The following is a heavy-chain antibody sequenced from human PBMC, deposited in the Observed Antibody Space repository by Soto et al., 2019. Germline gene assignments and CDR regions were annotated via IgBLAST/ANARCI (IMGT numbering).Heavy chain of an antibody. J-gene: IGHJ3*02. D-gene: IGHD1-26*01. CDR2: VSDDGGTK. V-gene: IGHV3-30*03. CDR1: GFTFSSYG. CDR3: AREFQWELHAFDI. Sequence: LSLTCNVSGFTFSSYGMHWVRQAPGKGLEWVAVVSDDGGTKIYADFVKGRFTASRENSMGTLYLQMDSLRADDTAVYYCAREFQWELHAFDIWGQGTMVTVSS.